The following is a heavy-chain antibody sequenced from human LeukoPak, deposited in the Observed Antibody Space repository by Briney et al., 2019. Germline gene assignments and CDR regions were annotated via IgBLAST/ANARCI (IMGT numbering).Heavy chain of an antibody. CDR1: GFTFSILD. CDR2: ISGNGGRT. CDR3: AKNRGAGSHYYYHMNV. J-gene: IGHJ6*03. V-gene: IGHV3-23*01. Sequence: GGSLRLSCAASGFTFSILDMSWVRQAPGKGLEWVSAISGNGGRTYYADSVKGRFTISRDNFKNTLYLQLNSLGVEDTAVYYCAKNRGAGSHYYYHMNVWGKGTTVTVSS. D-gene: IGHD1-26*01.